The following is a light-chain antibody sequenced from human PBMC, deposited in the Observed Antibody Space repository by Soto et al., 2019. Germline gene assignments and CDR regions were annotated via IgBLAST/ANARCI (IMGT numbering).Light chain of an antibody. CDR2: GAS. Sequence: EIVLTQSPGTLSLSPGERATLSCRASQSVSSNKLAWYQQKPGQAPRLLIYGASGRATGIPDRFSGSGSGTDFTLTISRLETEDFATYYCQQHGQWPITFGQGTRLEI. V-gene: IGKV3-20*01. CDR1: QSVSSNK. CDR3: QQHGQWPIT. J-gene: IGKJ5*01.